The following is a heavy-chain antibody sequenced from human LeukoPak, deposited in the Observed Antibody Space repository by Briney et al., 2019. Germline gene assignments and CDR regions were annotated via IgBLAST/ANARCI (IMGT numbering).Heavy chain of an antibody. CDR2: INPNSGGT. CDR1: GYTFTGYY. CDR3: ARKESDYYYMDV. J-gene: IGHJ6*03. Sequence: ASVKVSCKASGYTFTGYYMHSVRQAPGQGLEWMGWINPNSGGTNYAQKFQGRVTMTRDTSISTAYMELSRLRSDDTAVYYCARKESDYYYMDVWGKGTTVTVSS. D-gene: IGHD3-10*01. V-gene: IGHV1-2*02.